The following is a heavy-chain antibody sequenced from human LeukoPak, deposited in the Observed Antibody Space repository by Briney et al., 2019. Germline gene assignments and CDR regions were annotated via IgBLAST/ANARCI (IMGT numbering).Heavy chain of an antibody. V-gene: IGHV4-59*01. D-gene: IGHD4-17*01. CDR1: GGSISSYY. Sequence: PSETLSLTCTVAGGSISSYYGSWIRQPLGKGLEGIGFIYYTGDTKYNPSHKSRLTISVETSKNQFSLKVSSVTAADTAVYYCVRSKSGTYGWFEPWGQGTLVSVSS. CDR2: IYYTGDT. CDR3: VRSKSGTYGWFEP. J-gene: IGHJ5*02.